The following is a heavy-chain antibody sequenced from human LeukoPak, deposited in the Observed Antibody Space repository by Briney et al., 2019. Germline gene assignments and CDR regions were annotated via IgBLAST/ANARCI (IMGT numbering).Heavy chain of an antibody. Sequence: KSSETLSLTCTVSGAPMSTHNWSWFGNSPGKGLEWIGNIYYSGSTNYNPSLKSRVTISVDTPKNQFSLKLTSVTTADAAVYYCAGAPNWSYFDYWGQGTLVTVSS. J-gene: IGHJ4*02. CDR3: AGAPNWSYFDY. D-gene: IGHD1-20*01. CDR2: IYYSGST. CDR1: GAPMSTHN. V-gene: IGHV4-59*11.